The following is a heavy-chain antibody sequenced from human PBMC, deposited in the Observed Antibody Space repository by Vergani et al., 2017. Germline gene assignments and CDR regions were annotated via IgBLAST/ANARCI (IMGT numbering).Heavy chain of an antibody. CDR3: ANYVRDSTNRVPDS. Sequence: QVQLVESAGGVVQPGGSLRLSCAASGFTFSNFGMHWSRQAPGKGLECLAYVGKDGINTRYRDAVKGRFTVSRDNSKDILYLQMDSLRSEDTPLYYCANYVRDSTNRVPDSWGAGTLVIVSS. D-gene: IGHD2-21*02. CDR2: VGKDGINT. CDR1: GFTFSNFG. J-gene: IGHJ4*02. V-gene: IGHV3-30*02.